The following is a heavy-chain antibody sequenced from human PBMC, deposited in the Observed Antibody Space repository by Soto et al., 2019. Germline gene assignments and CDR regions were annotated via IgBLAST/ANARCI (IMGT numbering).Heavy chain of an antibody. V-gene: IGHV4-30-4*01. J-gene: IGHJ4*02. CDR1: GGSISSGDYY. Sequence: SETLSLTCTVSGGSISSGDYYWSWIRQPPGKGLEWIGYIYYSGSTYYNPSLKSRVTISVDTSKNQFSLKLSSVTAADTAVYYCACLSKNYDPTGSYPYCGQGTL. CDR2: IYYSGST. CDR3: ACLSKNYDPTGSYPY. D-gene: IGHD3-22*01.